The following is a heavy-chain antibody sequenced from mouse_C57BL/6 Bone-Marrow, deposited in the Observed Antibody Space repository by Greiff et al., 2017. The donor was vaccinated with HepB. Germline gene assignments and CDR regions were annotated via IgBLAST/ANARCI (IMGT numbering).Heavy chain of an antibody. CDR2: IDPEDGET. Sequence: EVQLQQSGAELVKPGASVKLSCTASGFNIKDYYMHWVKQRTEQGLEWIGRIDPEDGETKYAPKFQCKATITADTSSNTAYLQLSSLTSEDTAVYYCAREGLRLFDYWGQGTTLTVSS. V-gene: IGHV14-2*01. CDR3: AREGLRLFDY. J-gene: IGHJ2*01. CDR1: GFNIKDYY. D-gene: IGHD2-4*01.